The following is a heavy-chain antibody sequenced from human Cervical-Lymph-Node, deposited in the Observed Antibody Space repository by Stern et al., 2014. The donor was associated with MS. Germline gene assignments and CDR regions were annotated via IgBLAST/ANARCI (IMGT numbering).Heavy chain of an antibody. CDR2: VFHSGLT. CDR1: GGSISDNY. CDR3: ARDRGTGSYGAPFDY. J-gene: IGHJ4*02. V-gene: IGHV4-59*01. Sequence: QVQLVESGPGLVKPSETLSLTCTVSGGSISDNYWSWVRQPPGEGLEWLGCVFHSGLTYYNPSRKSRLTMSVDTSKTQFSLTLSSVTDADSAVYYCARDRGTGSYGAPFDYWGQGTVVTVSS. D-gene: IGHD5-18*01.